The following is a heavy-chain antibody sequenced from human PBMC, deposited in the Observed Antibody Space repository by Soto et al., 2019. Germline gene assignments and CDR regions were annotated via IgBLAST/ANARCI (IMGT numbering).Heavy chain of an antibody. CDR2: IVVGSGNT. D-gene: IGHD6-19*01. CDR1: GFTFTSSA. CDR3: AAERYSSGWGGLDV. Sequence: QMQLVQSGPEVKKPGTSVKVSCKASGFTFTSSAVQWVRQARGQRLVWIGWIVVGSGNTNYAQKFQERVTITRDMSTSTAYMELSSQRSQDTAVYYCAAERYSSGWGGLDVWGQGTTVTVSS. V-gene: IGHV1-58*01. J-gene: IGHJ6*02.